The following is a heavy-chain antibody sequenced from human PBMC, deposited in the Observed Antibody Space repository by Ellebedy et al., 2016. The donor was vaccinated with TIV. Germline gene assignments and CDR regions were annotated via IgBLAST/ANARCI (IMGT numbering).Heavy chain of an antibody. V-gene: IGHV3-30*18. J-gene: IGHJ6*02. CDR2: ISYDGSNK. CDR1: GFTFSSYG. D-gene: IGHD3-22*01. CDR3: AKDRGEGYYYYYYYGMDV. Sequence: GGSLRLXXAASGFTFSSYGMHWVRQAPGKGLEWVAVISYDGSNKYYADSVKGRFTISRDNSKNTLYLQMNSLRAEDTAVYYCAKDRGEGYYYYYYYGMDVWGQGTTVTVSS.